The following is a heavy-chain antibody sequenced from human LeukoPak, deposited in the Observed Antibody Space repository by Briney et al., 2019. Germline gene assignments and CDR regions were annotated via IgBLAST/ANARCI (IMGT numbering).Heavy chain of an antibody. J-gene: IGHJ3*02. CDR2: IYSSGST. CDR3: AREDIVLMVYAFDI. Sequence: SETLSLTCTVSGGSISNYYWSWIRQPPGKGLEWIGHIYSSGSTNYNPSLKSRVTISVDTSKNQFSLKLSSVTAADTAVYYCAREDIVLMVYAFDIWGQGTMVTVSS. CDR1: GGSISNYY. V-gene: IGHV4-59*01. D-gene: IGHD2-8*01.